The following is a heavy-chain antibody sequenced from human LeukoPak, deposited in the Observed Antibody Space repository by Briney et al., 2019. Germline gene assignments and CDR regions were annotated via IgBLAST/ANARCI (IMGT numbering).Heavy chain of an antibody. CDR3: ARDRYSGSYSS. CDR1: GGSISSGGYY. V-gene: IGHV4-30-2*01. D-gene: IGHD1-26*01. CDR2: IYHSGST. Sequence: SETLSLTCTVSGGSISSGGYYWSWIRQPPGKGLEWIGYIYHSGSTYYNPSLKSRVTISVDRSKNQFSLKLSSVTAADTAVYYCARDRYSGSYSSWGQGTLVTVSS. J-gene: IGHJ4*02.